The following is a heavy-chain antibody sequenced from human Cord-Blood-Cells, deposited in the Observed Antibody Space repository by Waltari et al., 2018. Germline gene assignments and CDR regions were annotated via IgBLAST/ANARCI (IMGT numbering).Heavy chain of an antibody. CDR3: AKGLTYYYDSSVSDAFDI. CDR2: ISWNSGSI. D-gene: IGHD3-22*01. CDR1: GFTFDDYA. Sequence: EVQLVESGGGLVQPGRSLRLSCAASGFTFDDYAMHWVRQAPGKGLEWVSGISWNSGSIGYADSGKGRFTISRDNAKNSLYLQMNSLRAEDMALYYCAKGLTYYYDSSVSDAFDIWGQGTMVTVSS. J-gene: IGHJ3*02. V-gene: IGHV3-9*03.